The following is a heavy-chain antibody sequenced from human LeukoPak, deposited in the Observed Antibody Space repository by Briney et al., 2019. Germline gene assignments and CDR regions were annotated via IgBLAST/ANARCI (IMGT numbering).Heavy chain of an antibody. CDR1: GGTFSSYA. V-gene: IGHV1-69*04. Sequence: SVKVSCKASGGTFSSYAISWVRQAPGQGLEWMGRIIPILGIANYAQKFQGRVTITADKSTSTAYMELSSLRSEDTAVYYCARDSSFHCSGGSCPPDYWGQGTLVTVSS. CDR2: IIPILGIA. CDR3: ARDSSFHCSGGSCPPDY. D-gene: IGHD2-15*01. J-gene: IGHJ4*02.